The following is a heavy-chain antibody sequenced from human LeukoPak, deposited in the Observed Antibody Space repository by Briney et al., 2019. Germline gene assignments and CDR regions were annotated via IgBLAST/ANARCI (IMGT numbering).Heavy chain of an antibody. CDR2: IYGGDRT. CDR3: ARKMKTGDRVGTFDI. D-gene: IGHD1-1*01. J-gene: IGHJ3*02. V-gene: IGHV3-66*01. CDR1: GFSVNNLY. Sequence: GGSLRLSCAASGFSVNNLYMSWVRQAPGKGLEWVSVIYGGDRTYYADSVKGRFTISRDTSKNTVYLQMNSLRPEETAVYYCARKMKTGDRVGTFDIWGQGTMVTVPS.